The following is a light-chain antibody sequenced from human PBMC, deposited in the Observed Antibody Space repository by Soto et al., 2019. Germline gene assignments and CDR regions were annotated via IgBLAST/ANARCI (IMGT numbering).Light chain of an antibody. V-gene: IGLV1-40*01. CDR1: SSNIGAGYD. Sequence: QSVLTQPPSVSGAPGQRVTISCTGSSSNIGAGYDVHWYQQLPGTAPKLLIYGNSNRPSGVPDRFSGSKSGTSASLAITGLQGEGEADYYSQSYDSSLSGYVVFGGGTQLTVL. CDR3: QSYDSSLSGYVV. CDR2: GNS. J-gene: IGLJ2*01.